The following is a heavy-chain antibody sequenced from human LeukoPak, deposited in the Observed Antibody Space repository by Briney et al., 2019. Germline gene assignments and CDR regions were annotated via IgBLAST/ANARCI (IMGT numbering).Heavy chain of an antibody. Sequence: SETLSLTCAVYGGSFSGYYWSWIRQPPGKGLEWIGEINHSGSTNYNPSLKSRVTISVDTSKNQFSLKLSSVTAADTAVYYCARGDIRLWSKGRYFDYWGQGTLVTVSS. V-gene: IGHV4-34*01. CDR2: INHSGST. J-gene: IGHJ4*02. CDR3: ARGDIRLWSKGRYFDY. CDR1: GGSFSGYY. D-gene: IGHD5-18*01.